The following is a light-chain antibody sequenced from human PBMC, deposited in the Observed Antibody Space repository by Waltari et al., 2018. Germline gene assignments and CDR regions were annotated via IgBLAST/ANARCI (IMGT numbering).Light chain of an antibody. CDR1: QTVSNTF. CDR3: QQFGSPPYT. V-gene: IGKV3-20*01. J-gene: IGKJ2*01. CDR2: GTS. Sequence: EIVLTQSPGTLSLSPGERATLSCRASQTVSNTFLAWYQQKPGQAPRPLIYGTSKRTSGIPDRFTGSGSGTDFTLTITRLEPEDFGVYFCQQFGSPPYTFGQGTKVEIK.